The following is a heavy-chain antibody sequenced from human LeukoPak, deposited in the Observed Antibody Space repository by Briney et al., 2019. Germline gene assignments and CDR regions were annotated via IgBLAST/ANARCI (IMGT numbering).Heavy chain of an antibody. CDR2: IYYSGST. CDR1: GGSISSYH. J-gene: IGHJ4*02. Sequence: SETLSLTCTVSGGSISSYHWSWIRQPPGEGLEWIGYIYYSGSTNYNPSLKSRVTISVDTSKNQFSLKLSSVTAADTAVYYCARDLSSGYYFGSFDYWGQGTLVTVSS. V-gene: IGHV4-59*01. CDR3: ARDLSSGYYFGSFDY. D-gene: IGHD3-22*01.